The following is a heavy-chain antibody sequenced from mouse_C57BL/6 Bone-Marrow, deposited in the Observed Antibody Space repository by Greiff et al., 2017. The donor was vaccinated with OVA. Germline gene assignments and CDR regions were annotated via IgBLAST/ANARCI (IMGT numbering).Heavy chain of an antibody. Sequence: VKLMESGAELARPGASVKMSCKASGYTFTSYTMHWVKQRPGQGLEWIGYINPSSGYTKYNQKFKDKATLTADTYSSTAYLQLSSLTSEDSGIYYCTSEDCNWCAYWGQGTRVTVSA. V-gene: IGHV1-4*01. CDR2: INPSSGYT. CDR3: TSEDCNWCAY. J-gene: IGHJ3*01. CDR1: GYTFTSYT.